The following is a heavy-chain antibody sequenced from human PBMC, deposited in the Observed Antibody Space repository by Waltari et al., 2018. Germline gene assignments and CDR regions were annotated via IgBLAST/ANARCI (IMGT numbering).Heavy chain of an antibody. CDR3: TRGLFGRSWTPYY. Sequence: QVQLQESGPGLGRRSENLSPACTVPGSSAGDYYWNWSRLPPGKGLGWIGTIYDSGAPYYNPSLKSRLTMLMDTSKNQFSLILESVTAADRGLYYCTRGLFGRSWTPYYWGQGTLVTVSS. CDR1: GSSAGDYY. CDR2: IYDSGAP. D-gene: IGHD3-10*01. V-gene: IGHV4-59*02. J-gene: IGHJ4*02.